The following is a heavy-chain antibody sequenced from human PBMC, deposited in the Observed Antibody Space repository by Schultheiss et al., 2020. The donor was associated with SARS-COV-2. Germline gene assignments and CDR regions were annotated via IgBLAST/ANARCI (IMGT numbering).Heavy chain of an antibody. D-gene: IGHD5-18*01. CDR2: ISSNGGST. J-gene: IGHJ5*02. Sequence: GGSLRLSCAASGFTFTNYAMHWVRQAPGKGLEYVSAISSNGGSTYYADSVKGRFTISRDNSKNTLYLQMSSLRAEDTAVYYCVKDFLDSYGSGEDWFDPWGQGTLVTVSS. V-gene: IGHV3-64D*08. CDR1: GFTFTNYA. CDR3: VKDFLDSYGSGEDWFDP.